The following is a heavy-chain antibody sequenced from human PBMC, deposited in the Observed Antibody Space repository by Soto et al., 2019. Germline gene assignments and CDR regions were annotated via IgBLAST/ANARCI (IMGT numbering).Heavy chain of an antibody. CDR3: AKDMGVDYDFWSGIPRG. J-gene: IGHJ4*02. D-gene: IGHD3-3*01. CDR1: GFTFSSYA. CDR2: ISGSGGST. V-gene: IGHV3-23*01. Sequence: GGSLRLSCAASGFTFSSYAMSWVRQAPGKGLEWVSAISGSGGSTYYADSVKGRFTISRDNSKNTLYLQMNSLRAEDTAVYYCAKDMGVDYDFWSGIPRGWGQGTLVTVSS.